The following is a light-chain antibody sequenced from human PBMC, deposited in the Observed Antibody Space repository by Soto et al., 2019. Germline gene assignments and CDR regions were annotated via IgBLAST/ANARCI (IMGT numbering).Light chain of an antibody. CDR3: HQYYDWPWT. V-gene: IGKV3-15*01. CDR2: GAS. Sequence: ILMTQSPATLSVSPGERGTLTCRASQSVSSNLAWYQKKPGQAPRLLIYGASTRATGIPARFSGSGSGTDFTLTISSLQSVDLSEYYYHQYYDWPWTLGQGTKVEIK. CDR1: QSVSSN. J-gene: IGKJ1*01.